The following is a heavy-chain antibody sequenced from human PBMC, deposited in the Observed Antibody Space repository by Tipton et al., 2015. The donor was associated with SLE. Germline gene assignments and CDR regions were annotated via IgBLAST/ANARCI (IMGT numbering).Heavy chain of an antibody. V-gene: IGHV4-59*12. J-gene: IGHJ2*01. CDR2: IYYSGST. Sequence: GLVKPSETLSLSCLVSGGSISTYYWSWIRQPPGKGLEWIGYIYYSGSTYYNPSLKSRVTISVDTSKNQFSLKLSSVTAADTAVYYCARDNYGSGYFDLWGRGTLVTVSS. D-gene: IGHD3-10*01. CDR3: ARDNYGSGYFDL. CDR1: GGSISTYY.